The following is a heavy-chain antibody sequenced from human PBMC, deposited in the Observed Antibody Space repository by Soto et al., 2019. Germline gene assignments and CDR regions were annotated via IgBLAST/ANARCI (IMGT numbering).Heavy chain of an antibody. CDR3: AKNSYGHGGGGYFDY. CDR2: ISGSGGST. J-gene: IGHJ4*02. D-gene: IGHD5-18*01. CDR1: GFTFSSYA. V-gene: IGHV3-23*01. Sequence: GGSLRLSCVASGFTFSSYAMSWVRQAPGKGLEWVSGISGSGGSTYYADSVKGRFTISRDNSKNTLYLQMNSLRAEDTAVYYCAKNSYGHGGGGYFDYWGQGTLVTVSS.